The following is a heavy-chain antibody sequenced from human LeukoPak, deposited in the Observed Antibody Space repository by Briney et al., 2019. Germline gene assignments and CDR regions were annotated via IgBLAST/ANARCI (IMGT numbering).Heavy chain of an antibody. D-gene: IGHD3-10*01. J-gene: IGHJ4*02. CDR1: GGSFSGYY. V-gene: IGHV4-34*01. CDR3: ARVVRGVIKPFDY. Sequence: SETLSLTCAVYGGSFSGYYWSWIRQPPGKGLEWIGEINHSGSTNYNPSPKGRVTISVDTSKKQFSLKVSSVTAADTAVYHCARVVRGVIKPFDYWGQGTLVTVSS. CDR2: INHSGST.